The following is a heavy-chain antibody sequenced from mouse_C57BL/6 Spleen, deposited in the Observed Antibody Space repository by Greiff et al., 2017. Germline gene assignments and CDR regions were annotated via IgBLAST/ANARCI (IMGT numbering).Heavy chain of an antibody. CDR1: GYAFSSSW. J-gene: IGHJ1*03. CDR3: AREGVRWYFDV. Sequence: VQLQQSGPELVKPGASVKISCTASGYAFSSSWMNWVKQRPGKGLEWIGRIYPGDGDTNYNGKFKGKATLTADKSSSTAYMQLSSLTSEDSAVYYCAREGVRWYFDVWGTGTTVTVSS. V-gene: IGHV1-82*01. CDR2: IYPGDGDT. D-gene: IGHD5-1*01.